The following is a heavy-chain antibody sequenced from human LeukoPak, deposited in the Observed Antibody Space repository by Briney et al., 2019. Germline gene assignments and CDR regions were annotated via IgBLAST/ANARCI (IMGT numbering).Heavy chain of an antibody. CDR3: AREGGSGSYCDY. D-gene: IGHD3-10*01. V-gene: IGHV1-46*01. CDR2: INPSGGST. J-gene: IGHJ4*02. Sequence: ASVKVSCKASGYTFPSYFMHWVRQAPGQGLEWMGIINPSGGSTSYAQKFQGRVTMTRDTSTSTVYMELSSLRSEDTAVYYCAREGGSGSYCDYWGQGTLVTVSS. CDR1: GYTFPSYF.